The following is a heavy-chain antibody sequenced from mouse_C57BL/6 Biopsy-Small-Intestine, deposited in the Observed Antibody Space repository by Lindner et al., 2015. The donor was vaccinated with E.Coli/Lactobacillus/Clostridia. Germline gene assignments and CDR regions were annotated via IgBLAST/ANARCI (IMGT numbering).Heavy chain of an antibody. D-gene: IGHD1-1*02. CDR3: ARCNYGRYFDV. CDR2: IYPGDGDT. CDR1: GYVFSNSW. V-gene: IGHV1-82*01. J-gene: IGHJ1*03. Sequence: VQLQESGPELVKPGASVKISCKASGYVFSNSWLTWVKQRPGKGLEWIGRIYPGDGDTNYNGKFKGKATLTADKSSSTAYMQLSSLTSEDSAVYFCARCNYGRYFDVWGTGTTVTVSS.